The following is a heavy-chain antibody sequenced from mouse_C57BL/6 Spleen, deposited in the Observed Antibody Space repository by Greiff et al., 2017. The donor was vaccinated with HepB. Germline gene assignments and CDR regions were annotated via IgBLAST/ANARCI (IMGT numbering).Heavy chain of an antibody. CDR3: TRFYDGYYDWYFDV. Sequence: EVQVVESGTVLARPGASVKMSCKTSGYTFTSYWMHWVKQRPGQGLEWIGAIYPGNSDTSYNQKFKGKAKLTAVTSASTAYMELSSLTNEDSAVYYCTRFYDGYYDWYFDVWGTGTTVTVSS. D-gene: IGHD2-3*01. J-gene: IGHJ1*03. CDR2: IYPGNSDT. CDR1: GYTFTSYW. V-gene: IGHV1-5*01.